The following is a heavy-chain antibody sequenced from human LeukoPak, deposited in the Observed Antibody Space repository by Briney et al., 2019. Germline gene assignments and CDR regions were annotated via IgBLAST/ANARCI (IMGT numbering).Heavy chain of an antibody. V-gene: IGHV4-39*07. Sequence: PSETLSLTCTVSGGSISSSSYYWGWIRQPPGKGLEWIGSIYYSGSTYYNPSLKSRVTISVDTSKNQFSLKLSSVTAADTAVYYCASTYGSGSYFGFWGQGTLVTVSS. J-gene: IGHJ4*02. CDR2: IYYSGST. CDR1: GGSISSSSYY. D-gene: IGHD3-10*01. CDR3: ASTYGSGSYFGF.